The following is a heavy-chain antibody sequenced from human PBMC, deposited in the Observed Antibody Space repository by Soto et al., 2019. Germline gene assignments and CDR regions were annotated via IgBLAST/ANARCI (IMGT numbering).Heavy chain of an antibody. CDR2: ISYDGSNK. D-gene: IGHD3-22*01. CDR3: ARAMYYYDSSGFYYYYGMDV. V-gene: IGHV3-30-3*01. CDR1: GFTFSSYA. J-gene: IGHJ6*02. Sequence: PGGSLRLSCAASGFTFSSYAMHWVRQAPGKVLEWVAVISYDGSNKYYADSVKGRFTISRDNSKNTLYLQMNSLRAEDTAVYYCARAMYYYDSSGFYYYYGMDVWGQGTTVTVSS.